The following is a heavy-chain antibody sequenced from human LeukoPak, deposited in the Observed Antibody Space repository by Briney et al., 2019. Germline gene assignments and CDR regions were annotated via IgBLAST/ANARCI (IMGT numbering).Heavy chain of an antibody. V-gene: IGHV3-53*01. CDR2: LYTGGNT. D-gene: IGHD2-15*01. CDR1: Y. Sequence: YRRWPRQSKKKGLEWVSFLYTGGNTYYADSLKGRFTISRDNSKNTLFLQMNSLRDDDTAVYYCAKSIGCSGGICYSADYYYYMDVWGKGTTVTVSS. J-gene: IGHJ6*03. CDR3: AKSIGCSGGICYSADYYYYMDV.